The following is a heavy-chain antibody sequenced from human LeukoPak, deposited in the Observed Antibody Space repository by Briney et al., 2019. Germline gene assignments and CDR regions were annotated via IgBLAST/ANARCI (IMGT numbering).Heavy chain of an antibody. D-gene: IGHD4-17*01. CDR3: ARGSYGDYDQYYYYYYGMDV. J-gene: IGHJ6*02. CDR1: GGTFSSYA. Sequence: SVKVSCKASGGTFSSYAISWVRQAPGQGLEWMGGIIPILGTANYAQKFQGRVTITADESTSTAYMELSSLRSEDTAVYYCARGSYGDYDQYYYYYYGMDVWGQGTTVTVSS. V-gene: IGHV1-69*13. CDR2: IIPILGTA.